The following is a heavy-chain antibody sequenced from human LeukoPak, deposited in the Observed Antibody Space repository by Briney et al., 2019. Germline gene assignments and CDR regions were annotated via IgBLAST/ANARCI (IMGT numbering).Heavy chain of an antibody. V-gene: IGHV4-59*08. CDR2: IYYSGST. CDR1: GGSISSYY. CDR3: ARWRGTLNAFDV. Sequence: SETLSLTCTVSGGSISSYYWSWIRQPPGKGLEWIGYIYYSGSTNYNPSLKSRVTISVDTSKNQFSLKLSSVTAADTAVYYCARWRGTLNAFDVWGPGTLVTVSS. J-gene: IGHJ3*01. D-gene: IGHD3-3*01.